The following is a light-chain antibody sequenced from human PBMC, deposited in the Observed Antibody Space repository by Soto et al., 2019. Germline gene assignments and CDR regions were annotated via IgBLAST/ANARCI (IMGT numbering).Light chain of an antibody. CDR1: QSVRSK. Sequence: EVVMTQSPATLYVSPGETATLSCRASQSVRSKLAWYQQKPGQGPRLLIYDASNRATGIPARFSGSGSGTDLTLTISSLEPEDLAVYYCQQRSNWPPTFGQGTRLEIK. CDR2: DAS. V-gene: IGKV3-11*01. J-gene: IGKJ5*01. CDR3: QQRSNWPPT.